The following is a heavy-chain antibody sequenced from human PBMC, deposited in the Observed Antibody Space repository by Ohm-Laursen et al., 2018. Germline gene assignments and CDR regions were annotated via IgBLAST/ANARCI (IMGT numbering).Heavy chain of an antibody. CDR3: AKDLYDFWSGYNFDY. D-gene: IGHD3-3*01. CDR1: GFSVSTNY. Sequence: SLRLSCAASGFSVSTNYMNWARQAPGKGLEWVSGISWNSGSIGYADSVKGRFTISRDNAKNSLYLQMNSLRAEDTALYYCAKDLYDFWSGYNFDYWGQGTLVTVSS. J-gene: IGHJ4*02. V-gene: IGHV3-9*01. CDR2: ISWNSGSI.